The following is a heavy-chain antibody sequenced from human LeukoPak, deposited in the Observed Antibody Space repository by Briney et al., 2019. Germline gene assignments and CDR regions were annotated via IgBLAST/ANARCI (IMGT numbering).Heavy chain of an antibody. CDR1: GFTFSSYA. J-gene: IGHJ4*02. Sequence: GSLRLSCAASGFTFSSYAMSWVRQAPGKGLEWVSAISGSGGSTYYADSVKGRFTISRNNSKNTLYLQMNSLRAEDTAVYYCAKDHSLVEYYFDYWGQGTLVTVSS. D-gene: IGHD3-16*01. V-gene: IGHV3-23*01. CDR2: ISGSGGST. CDR3: AKDHSLVEYYFDY.